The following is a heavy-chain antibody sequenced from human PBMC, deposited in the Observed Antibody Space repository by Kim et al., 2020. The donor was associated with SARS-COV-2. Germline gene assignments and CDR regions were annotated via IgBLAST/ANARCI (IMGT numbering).Heavy chain of an antibody. V-gene: IGHV4-30-2*05. J-gene: IGHJ4*02. Sequence: PSIKSRVTISVDTSKNPFSLKLSSVTAADTAAYYCARAGYSSSWTSFFDYWGQGTLVTVSS. D-gene: IGHD6-13*01. CDR3: ARAGYSSSWTSFFDY.